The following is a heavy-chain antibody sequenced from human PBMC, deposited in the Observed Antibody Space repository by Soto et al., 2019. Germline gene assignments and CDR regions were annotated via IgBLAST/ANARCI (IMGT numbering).Heavy chain of an antibody. D-gene: IGHD1-26*01. V-gene: IGHV3-30*03. Sequence: QVQLVESGGGVVQPGRSLRVSCAASGFTFRSYGLHWVRQAPGKGLEWVAAISFDGSIESYADSVKGRFTISRDNSKNTLHLQMNSLRTEDTAVYYCARLLREGILRSTTPLGYWGQGTLVTVSS. CDR2: ISFDGSIE. J-gene: IGHJ4*02. CDR1: GFTFRSYG. CDR3: ARLLREGILRSTTPLGY.